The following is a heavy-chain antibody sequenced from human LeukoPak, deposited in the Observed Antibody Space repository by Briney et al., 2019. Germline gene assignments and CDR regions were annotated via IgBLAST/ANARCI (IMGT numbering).Heavy chain of an antibody. CDR2: ISSSSSYI. D-gene: IGHD3-10*01. CDR1: GFTFSSYS. V-gene: IGHV3-21*04. Sequence: GGSLRLSCAASGFTFSSYSMNWVRQAPGKGLEWVSSISSSSSYIYYADSVKGRFTISRDNSKNTLYLQMNSLRAEDTAVYYCAKDPGVDYWGQGTLVTVSS. J-gene: IGHJ4*02. CDR3: AKDPGVDY.